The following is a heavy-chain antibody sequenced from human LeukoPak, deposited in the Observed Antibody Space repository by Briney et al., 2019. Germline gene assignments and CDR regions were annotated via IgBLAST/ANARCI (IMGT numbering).Heavy chain of an antibody. V-gene: IGHV4-39*01. CDR1: GGSISSSSYY. J-gene: IGHJ4*02. Sequence: SETLSLTCTVSGGSISSSSYYWAWIRQPPGKGLEWIGYIYYSGSTYYNPSLKSRVTISVDTSKNQFSLKLSSVTAVDTAVYYCARRRFDSGNYHYDYWGQGTLVTVSS. D-gene: IGHD3-10*01. CDR2: IYYSGST. CDR3: ARRRFDSGNYHYDY.